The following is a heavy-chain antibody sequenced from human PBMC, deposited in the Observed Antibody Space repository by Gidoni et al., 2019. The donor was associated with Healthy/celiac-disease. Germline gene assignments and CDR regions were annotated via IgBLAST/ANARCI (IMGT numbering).Heavy chain of an antibody. D-gene: IGHD3-3*01. CDR3: ARFLISYYYGMDV. J-gene: IGHJ6*02. V-gene: IGHV1-2*02. CDR2: INPNSGGT. Sequence: QVQLVQSGAEVQKPGASVTVSCKASGYTFTGYYMHWVRQAPGQGLEWRGWINPNSGGTNYAQKFQGRVTMTRDTSISTAYMELSRLRSDDTAVYYCARFLISYYYGMDVWGQGTTVTVSS. CDR1: GYTFTGYY.